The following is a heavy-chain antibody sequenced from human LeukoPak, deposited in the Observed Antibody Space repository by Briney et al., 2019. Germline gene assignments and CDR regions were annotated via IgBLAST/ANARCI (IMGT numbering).Heavy chain of an antibody. V-gene: IGHV1-69*05. J-gene: IGHJ3*02. CDR2: IIPIFGTA. Sequence: SVKVSRKASGGTFSSYAISWVRQAPGQGLEWMGGIIPIFGTANYAQKFQGRVTMTRDTSISTAYMELSRLRSDDTAVYYCARDLYYDSSGSDAFDIWGQGTMVTVSS. CDR1: GGTFSSYA. D-gene: IGHD3-22*01. CDR3: ARDLYYDSSGSDAFDI.